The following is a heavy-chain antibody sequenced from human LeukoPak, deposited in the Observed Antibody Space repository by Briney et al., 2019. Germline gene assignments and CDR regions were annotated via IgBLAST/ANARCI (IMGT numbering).Heavy chain of an antibody. J-gene: IGHJ4*02. CDR2: IRSDGSGT. Sequence: PGGSLRLSCAASGFSFSSYWMHWVRQAPGKGLVWVSGIRSDGSGTNYADSVKGRFTISRDNAKNTLYLQMNSLRAEDTAVYYCARDRRTGNYYDSSGYYSGGYFDYWGQGTLVTVSS. D-gene: IGHD3-22*01. CDR3: ARDRRTGNYYDSSGYYSGGYFDY. V-gene: IGHV3-74*01. CDR1: GFSFSSYW.